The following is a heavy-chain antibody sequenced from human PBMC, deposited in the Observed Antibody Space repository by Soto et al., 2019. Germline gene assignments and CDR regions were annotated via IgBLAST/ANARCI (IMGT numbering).Heavy chain of an antibody. CDR1: GLTFRTYA. V-gene: IGHV3-23*01. J-gene: IGHJ4*02. D-gene: IGHD2-15*01. CDR2: ISGSGDST. CDR3: AVRKTGSLLDY. Sequence: TGGSLRLSCAGSGLTFRTYAMSWVRQAPGKGLEWVSAISGSGDSTYYTDSVKGRFTISRDNSKNTLYLQMNSLRAEDTAVYYCAVRKTGSLLDYWGKGTRATASS.